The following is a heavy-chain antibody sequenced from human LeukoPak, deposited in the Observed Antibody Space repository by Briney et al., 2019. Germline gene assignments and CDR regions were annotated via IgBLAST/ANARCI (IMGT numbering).Heavy chain of an antibody. CDR3: ARRHDILTGFGFDP. D-gene: IGHD3-9*01. CDR1: GGSISSYY. Sequence: PSETLSLTCTVSGGSISSYYWSWIRQPPGKGLEGIGYIYTSGSTNYNPPLKSRVTISVDTSKNQFSLKLSSVTAADTAVYYCARRHDILTGFGFDPWGQGTLVTVSS. J-gene: IGHJ5*02. V-gene: IGHV4-4*09. CDR2: IYTSGST.